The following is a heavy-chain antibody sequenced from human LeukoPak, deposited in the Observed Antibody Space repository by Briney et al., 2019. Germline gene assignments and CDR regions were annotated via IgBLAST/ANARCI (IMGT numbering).Heavy chain of an antibody. V-gene: IGHV4-59*01. J-gene: IGHJ4*02. CDR3: ARGYGSSWYGVDY. Sequence: SETLSLTCTVSGGSIISYYWSWIRQPPGKGLEWIGYIYYSGSTNYDPSLKSRVTISVDTSKNQFSLKLSSVTAADTAIYYCARGYGSSWYGVDYWGQGTLVTVS. CDR1: GGSIISYY. D-gene: IGHD6-13*01. CDR2: IYYSGST.